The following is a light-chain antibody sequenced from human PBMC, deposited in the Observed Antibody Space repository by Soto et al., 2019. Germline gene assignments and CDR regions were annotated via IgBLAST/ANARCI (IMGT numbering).Light chain of an antibody. CDR2: DVT. Sequence: QSALTQPASVSGSPGQSITISCAGTSGDVGGYNYVSWYQHHPGKAPKLIIYDVTNRPSGVSNPFSGSKSGNTASLTISGLQPQHEADYYCSSYTTSNTRQIVFGTGTKLTVL. CDR3: SSYTTSNTRQIV. V-gene: IGLV2-14*03. J-gene: IGLJ1*01. CDR1: SGDVGGYNY.